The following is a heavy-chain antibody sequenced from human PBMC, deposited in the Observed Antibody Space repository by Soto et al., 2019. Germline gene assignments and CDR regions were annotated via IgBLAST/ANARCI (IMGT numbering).Heavy chain of an antibody. V-gene: IGHV3-13*01. CDR1: GFTFSSYD. D-gene: IGHD3-16*01. CDR3: AMGGGAKGPWFYGMDV. CDR2: IGTAGDT. Sequence: AGGSLRLSCAASGFTFSSYDMHWVRQATGKGLEWVSAIGTAGDTYYPGSVKGRFTISRENTKNTLYLQMNSLRIEDTAVYYCAMGGGAKGPWFYGMDVWGQGTTVTVSS. J-gene: IGHJ6*02.